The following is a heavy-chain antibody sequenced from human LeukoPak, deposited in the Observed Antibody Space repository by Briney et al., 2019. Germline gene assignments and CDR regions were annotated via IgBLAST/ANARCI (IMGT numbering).Heavy chain of an antibody. J-gene: IGHJ4*02. Sequence: GGSLRLSCAASGFPFSSYWMHWVRQAPGKGLVWVSRIKSDGSSTNYADSVKGRFTISRDNVKNTLYLQMNSLRAEDTAVYYCARVWGGSTFDYWGQGTLVTVSS. V-gene: IGHV3-74*01. CDR3: ARVWGGSTFDY. CDR1: GFPFSSYW. D-gene: IGHD3-16*01. CDR2: IKSDGSST.